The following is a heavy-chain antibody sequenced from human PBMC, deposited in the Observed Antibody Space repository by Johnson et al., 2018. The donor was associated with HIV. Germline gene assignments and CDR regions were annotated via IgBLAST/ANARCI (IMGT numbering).Heavy chain of an antibody. CDR3: ARLGFYNWNGGGALDI. J-gene: IGHJ3*02. D-gene: IGHD1-20*01. CDR2: IYSGGST. V-gene: IGHV3-53*01. CDR1: GFTVSSNY. Sequence: EQLVESGGGLIQPGGSLRLSCAASGFTVSSNYMSWVRQAPGKGLEWVSVIYSGGSTYTADSVKGRFTISRDNSKNTLYLQMNSLRAEETAVYYCARLGFYNWNGGGALDIWGQGTMVTVSS.